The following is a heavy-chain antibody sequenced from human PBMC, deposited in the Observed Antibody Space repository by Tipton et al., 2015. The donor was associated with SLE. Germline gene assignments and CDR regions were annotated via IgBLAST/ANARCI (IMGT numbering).Heavy chain of an antibody. V-gene: IGHV4-59*01. Sequence: TLSLTCTVSGGSISSYYWSWIRQPPGKGLEWIGYIYYSGSTNYNPSLKSRVTISVDTSKNQFSLKLSSVTAADTAVYYCATRTNGVWGDFDYWGQGTLVTVSS. CDR2: IYYSGST. CDR3: ATRTNGVWGDFDY. J-gene: IGHJ4*02. D-gene: IGHD2-8*01. CDR1: GGSISSYY.